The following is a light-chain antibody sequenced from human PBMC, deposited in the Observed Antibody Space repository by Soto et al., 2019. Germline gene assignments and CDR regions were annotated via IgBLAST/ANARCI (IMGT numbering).Light chain of an antibody. CDR1: SSDVGSYNL. CDR2: EVS. Sequence: QAVVTQAASVSGSPGQSITISCTGTSSDVGSYNLVSWYQQHPGKAPKLIIYEVSRRPSGASNRFSGSRSGNTASLTISGLQAEDEADYYCCSHAGSITPVVFGGGTQLTVL. CDR3: CSHAGSITPVV. V-gene: IGLV2-23*02. J-gene: IGLJ2*01.